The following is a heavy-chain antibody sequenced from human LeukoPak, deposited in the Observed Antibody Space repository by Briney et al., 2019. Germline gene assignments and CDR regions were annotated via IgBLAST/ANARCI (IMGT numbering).Heavy chain of an antibody. Sequence: ASVKVSCKASGYTFTSYGISWVRQAPGQGLEWMGWISAYNGNTNYAQKLQGRVTMTTDTSTSTAYMELRNLRSDDTAVYYCAGIVPAAKGGYYFDYWGQGTLVTVSS. CDR3: AGIVPAAKGGYYFDY. CDR1: GYTFTSYG. D-gene: IGHD2-2*01. V-gene: IGHV1-18*01. J-gene: IGHJ4*02. CDR2: ISAYNGNT.